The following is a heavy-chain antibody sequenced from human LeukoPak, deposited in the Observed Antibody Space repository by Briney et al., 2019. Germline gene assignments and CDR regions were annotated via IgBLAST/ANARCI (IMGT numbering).Heavy chain of an antibody. CDR3: ARSTVVTPFDH. D-gene: IGHD4-17*01. V-gene: IGHV4-59*08. CDR1: GGSISSHY. Sequence: SETLSLTCSVSGGSISSHYWNWIRQPPGKGLEWIGNMYFNGRTNHNPSLKSRVTISVDTSKNQFSLKLSSVTAADTAVYYCARSTVVTPFDHWGQGTLVTVSS. J-gene: IGHJ4*02. CDR2: MYFNGRT.